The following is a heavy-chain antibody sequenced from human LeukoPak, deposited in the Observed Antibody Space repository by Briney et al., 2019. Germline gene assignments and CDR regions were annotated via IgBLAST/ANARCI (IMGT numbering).Heavy chain of an antibody. Sequence: PSETLSLTCAVYGGSFSGYYWSWIRQPPGKGLEWIGEINHSGSTNYDPSLKSRVTISVDTSKNQFSLKLSSVTAADTAVYYCARGQGKLRLVYFDYWGQGTLVTVSS. CDR2: INHSGST. V-gene: IGHV4-34*01. CDR1: GGSFSGYY. D-gene: IGHD3-9*01. CDR3: ARGQGKLRLVYFDY. J-gene: IGHJ4*02.